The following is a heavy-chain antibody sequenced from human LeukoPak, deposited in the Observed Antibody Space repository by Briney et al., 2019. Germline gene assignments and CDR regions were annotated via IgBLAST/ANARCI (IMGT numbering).Heavy chain of an antibody. Sequence: SETLSLTCTVSGGSISSYYWSWIRQPPGKGLEWIGYIYYSGSTNYNPPLKSRVTISVDTSKNQFSLKLSSVTAADTAVYYCASFNIVGAKEGDYWGQRTLVTVSS. CDR1: GGSISSYY. CDR2: IYYSGST. J-gene: IGHJ4*02. CDR3: ASFNIVGAKEGDY. V-gene: IGHV4-59*08. D-gene: IGHD1-26*01.